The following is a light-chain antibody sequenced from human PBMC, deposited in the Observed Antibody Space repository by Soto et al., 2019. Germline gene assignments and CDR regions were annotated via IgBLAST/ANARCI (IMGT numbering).Light chain of an antibody. CDR2: DAS. CDR3: QQFNSYPLT. CDR1: QSINNR. Sequence: GDRVTITCRASQSINNRLAWYQQKPGKAPKFLIYDASSLESGVPSRFSGSGSGTQFTLTISSLQPDDSATYYCQQFNSYPLTFGGGTKVEIK. V-gene: IGKV1-5*01. J-gene: IGKJ4*01.